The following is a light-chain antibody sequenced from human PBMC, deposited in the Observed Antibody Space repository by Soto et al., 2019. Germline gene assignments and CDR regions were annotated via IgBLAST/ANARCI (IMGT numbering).Light chain of an antibody. CDR2: KAS. CDR1: QTISSW. CDR3: QQYNGYSVA. Sequence: DIQMTQSPSTLSGSVGDRVTITCRASQTISSWLAWYQQKPGKAPKLLIYKASTLKSGVPSRFSGSGSGTEFTLTISSLQPDGFVTYYCQQYNGYSVAFGQGTKVDIK. V-gene: IGKV1-5*03. J-gene: IGKJ1*01.